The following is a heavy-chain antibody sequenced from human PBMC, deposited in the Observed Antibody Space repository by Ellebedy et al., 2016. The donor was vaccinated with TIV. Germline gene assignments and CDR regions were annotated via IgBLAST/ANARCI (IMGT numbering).Heavy chain of an antibody. CDR1: GYSFTTYW. CDR3: VRQRDYLWPRNDY. CDR2: IYPGDSDT. V-gene: IGHV5-51*01. Sequence: GESLKISGKGSGYSFTTYWIGWVRKMPGKGLEWMGIIYPGDSDTRYSPSFQGQVTISADKSTSTAYLQLSSLKASDTAMYFCVRQRDYLWPRNDYWGQGTLVTVSS. J-gene: IGHJ4*02. D-gene: IGHD3-16*01.